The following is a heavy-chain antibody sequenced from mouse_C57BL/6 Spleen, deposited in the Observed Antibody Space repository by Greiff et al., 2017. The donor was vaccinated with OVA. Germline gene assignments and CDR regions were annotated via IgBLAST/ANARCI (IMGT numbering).Heavy chain of an antibody. CDR2: ISYDGSN. V-gene: IGHV3-6*01. CDR1: GYSITSGYY. CDR3: ARGGEDYDGGYYYAMDY. Sequence: ESGPGLVKPSQSLSLTCSVTGYSITSGYYWNWIRQFPGNKLEWMGYISYDGSNNYNPSLKNRISITRDTSKNQFYLKLNSVTTEDTATYYCARGGEDYDGGYYYAMDYWGQGTSVTVSS. J-gene: IGHJ4*01. D-gene: IGHD2-4*01.